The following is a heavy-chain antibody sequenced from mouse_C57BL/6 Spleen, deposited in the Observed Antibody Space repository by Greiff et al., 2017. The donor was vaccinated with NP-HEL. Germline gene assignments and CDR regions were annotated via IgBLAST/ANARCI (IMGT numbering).Heavy chain of an antibody. V-gene: IGHV1-61*01. J-gene: IGHJ2*01. Sequence: VKLQQPGAELVRPGSSVKLSCKASGYTFTSYWMDWVKQRPGQGLEWIGNIYPSDSETHYNQKFKDKATLTVDKSSSTAYMQLSSLTSEDSAVYYCARTTVVAHDYWGQGTTLTVSS. CDR2: IYPSDSET. CDR1: GYTFTSYW. D-gene: IGHD1-1*01. CDR3: ARTTVVAHDY.